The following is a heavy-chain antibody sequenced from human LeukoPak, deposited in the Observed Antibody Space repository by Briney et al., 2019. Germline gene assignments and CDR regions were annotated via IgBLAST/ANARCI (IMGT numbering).Heavy chain of an antibody. J-gene: IGHJ4*02. CDR1: GYTFTGYY. D-gene: IGHD4-11*01. CDR3: ARDSSTVTTPYFDY. V-gene: IGHV1-2*02. CDR2: INPNSGGT. Sequence: ASVKVSCKASGYTFTGYYMHWVRQAPGQGLEWMGWINPNSGGTNYVQKFQGRVTMTRDTSISTAYMEVSRLRSDDTAVYYCARDSSTVTTPYFDYWAQGTLVTVSS.